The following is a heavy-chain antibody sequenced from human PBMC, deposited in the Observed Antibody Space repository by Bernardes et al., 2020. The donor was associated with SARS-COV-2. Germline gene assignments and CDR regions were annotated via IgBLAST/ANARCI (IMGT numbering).Heavy chain of an antibody. D-gene: IGHD6-13*01. V-gene: IGHV2-5*01. Sequence: PTLVKLTQTLTLTCTFSGFSLTTSGVGVGWIRQLPGKALEWLALIYWNDDKRYSPSLKSRLTITKDTSKNQVVLTMTNMDPVDTATYYCAHRSFSSWPYVHFDYWGQGTLVTVSS. CDR3: AHRSFSSWPYVHFDY. CDR2: IYWNDDK. J-gene: IGHJ4*02. CDR1: GFSLTTSGVG.